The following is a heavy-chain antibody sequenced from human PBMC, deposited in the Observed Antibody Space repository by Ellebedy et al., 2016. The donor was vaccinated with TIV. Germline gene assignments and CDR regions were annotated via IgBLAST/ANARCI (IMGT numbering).Heavy chain of an antibody. D-gene: IGHD3-10*01. CDR1: GYTFTGYY. CDR3: ARLGGGSLLWFGELLRGSYFDY. CDR2: INPNSGGT. V-gene: IGHV1-2*04. J-gene: IGHJ4*02. Sequence: ASVKVSCXASGYTFTGYYMHWVRQAPGQGLEWMGWINPNSGGTNYAQKFQGWVTMTRDTSISTAYMELSRLRSDDTAVYYCARLGGGSLLWFGELLRGSYFDYWGQGTLVTVSS.